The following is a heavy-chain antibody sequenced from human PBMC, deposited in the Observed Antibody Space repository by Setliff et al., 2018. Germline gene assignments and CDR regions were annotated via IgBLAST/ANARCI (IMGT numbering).Heavy chain of an antibody. CDR3: ARDGLEQWLY. D-gene: IGHD6-19*01. J-gene: IGHJ4*01. CDR2: ISYDGSNK. Sequence: GGSLRLSCAASGFTFSSYGMHWVRQAPGKGLEWVAVISYDGSNKYYADSVKGRFTISRDNSKNTLYLQMNSLRAEDTAVYYCARDGLEQWLYWGQGNAGHRLL. V-gene: IGHV3-30*03. CDR1: GFTFSSYG.